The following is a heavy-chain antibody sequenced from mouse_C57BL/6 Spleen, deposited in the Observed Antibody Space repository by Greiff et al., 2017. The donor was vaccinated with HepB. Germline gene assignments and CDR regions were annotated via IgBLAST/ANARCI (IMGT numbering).Heavy chain of an antibody. Sequence: EVMLVESGGGLVQPKGSLKLSCAASGFSFNTYAMNWVRQAPGKGLEWVARIRSKSNNYETYDADSVKDRFTISGDDSESMLYLQMNNLKTEDTARYYLMRDYDSSPYWYFDVWGTGTTVTVSS. CDR3: MRDYDSSPYWYFDV. J-gene: IGHJ1*03. D-gene: IGHD1-1*01. CDR1: GFSFNTYA. V-gene: IGHV10-1*01. CDR2: IRSKSNNYET.